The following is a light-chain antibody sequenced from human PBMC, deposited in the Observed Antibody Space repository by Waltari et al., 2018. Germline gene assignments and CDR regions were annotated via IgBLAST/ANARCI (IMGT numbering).Light chain of an antibody. J-gene: IGKJ4*01. CDR2: NAS. CDR3: QQYNSDSLLT. V-gene: IGKV1-5*03. Sequence: DIQMTQSPSTLSASVGDRVTITCRASQSISNWLAWYQQKPGKAPKLLIYNASTLESGVPARFSGSGAGTEFTLNISRLQPDDFATYYCQQYNSDSLLTFGGGTKVEIK. CDR1: QSISNW.